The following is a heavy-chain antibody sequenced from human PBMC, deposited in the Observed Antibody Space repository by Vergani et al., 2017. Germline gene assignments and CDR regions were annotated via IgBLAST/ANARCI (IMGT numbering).Heavy chain of an antibody. CDR2: IYWNDDK. J-gene: IGHJ5*02. Sequence: QITLKESGPTLVKPTQTLTLTCTVSGFSVSSSGVGVAWIRQPPGKALECLAIIYWNDDKRYSPSLMGRLTIAKDTSRNQVVLTMTNMDPVDTATYYCARTRGSSWYRAYNWFDPWGQGTLVTVSS. CDR1: GFSVSSSGVG. CDR3: ARTRGSSWYRAYNWFDP. D-gene: IGHD6-13*01. V-gene: IGHV2-5*01.